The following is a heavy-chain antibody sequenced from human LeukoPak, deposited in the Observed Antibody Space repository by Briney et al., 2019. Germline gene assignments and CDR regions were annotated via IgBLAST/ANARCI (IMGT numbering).Heavy chain of an antibody. CDR2: ISGSAVIT. V-gene: IGHV3-23*01. Sequence: GGSLRLSCAASGFTFDDYGLTWVRQAPGKGLEWVSAISGSAVITFYADSVKGRFTISRDNSKNTLYLQMNSLRAEDTALYYCAKSRLSGINDAFDIRGQGTMVTVSS. J-gene: IGHJ3*02. CDR3: AKSRLSGINDAFDI. D-gene: IGHD3-3*01. CDR1: GFTFDDYG.